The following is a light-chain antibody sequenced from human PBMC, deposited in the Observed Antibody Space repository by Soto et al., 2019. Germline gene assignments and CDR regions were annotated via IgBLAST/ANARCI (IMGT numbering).Light chain of an antibody. V-gene: IGLV2-23*01. J-gene: IGLJ1*01. CDR2: EGS. Sequence: SVLTQPASVSGSPGQSITISCTGTSSDVGSYNLVSWYQQHPGKAPKLMIYEGSKRPSGVSNRFSGSKSGNTASLTISGLQAEDEAEYYCCTYAGSSTSYVFGTGTKVTVL. CDR3: CTYAGSSTSYV. CDR1: SSDVGSYNL.